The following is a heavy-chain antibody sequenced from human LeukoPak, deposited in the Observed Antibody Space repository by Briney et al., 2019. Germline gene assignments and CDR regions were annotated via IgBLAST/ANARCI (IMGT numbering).Heavy chain of an antibody. J-gene: IGHJ5*02. Sequence: GGSLRLSCAASGFTFSRYAMHWVRQAPGKGLEYVSAISSNGGSTYYANSVKGRFTISRDNSKNTLYLQMGSLRAEDMAVYYCARDYGNGVNWFDPWGQGTLVTVSS. CDR1: GFTFSRYA. D-gene: IGHD4-17*01. CDR3: ARDYGNGVNWFDP. V-gene: IGHV3-64*01. CDR2: ISSNGGST.